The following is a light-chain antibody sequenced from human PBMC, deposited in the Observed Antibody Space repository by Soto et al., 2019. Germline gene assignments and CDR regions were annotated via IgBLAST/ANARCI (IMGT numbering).Light chain of an antibody. CDR2: GAS. J-gene: IGKJ1*01. Sequence: ELTQSPGPLSSSPGERATLSCMASQSVSSNYLAWYQQKPGQAPRLIIYGASSRATGIPDRFIGSWSGTDCTLTINRLEPEDVSVYYCQQYGDLPWTLVQGTKVDIK. V-gene: IGKV3-20*01. CDR3: QQYGDLPWT. CDR1: QSVSSNY.